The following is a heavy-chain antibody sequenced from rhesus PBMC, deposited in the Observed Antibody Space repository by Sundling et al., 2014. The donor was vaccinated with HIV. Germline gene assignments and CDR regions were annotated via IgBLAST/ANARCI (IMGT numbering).Heavy chain of an antibody. CDR1: GFTFSSYA. Sequence: EVQLVESGGGLVQPGGSLRLSCAASGFTFSSYAMQWVHQAPGKGLEWVSAIGPGGDTYYADAVKGRFTISRDNAKNSLYLQMNSLRAEDTAVYYCARERRVGDGTIDYWGQGVLVTVSS. J-gene: IGHJ4*01. CDR3: ARERRVGDGTIDY. V-gene: IGHV3-72*01. CDR2: IGPGGDT. D-gene: IGHD1-1*01.